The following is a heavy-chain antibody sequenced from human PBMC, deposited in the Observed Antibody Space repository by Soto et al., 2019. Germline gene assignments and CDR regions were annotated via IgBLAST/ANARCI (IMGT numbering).Heavy chain of an antibody. CDR2: ISYDGSNK. Sequence: PGGSLRLSCAASGFTFSSYGMHWVRQAPGKGLEWVAVISYDGSNKYYADSVKGRFTISRDNSKNTLYQQMNSLRVEDTAVYYCAKSPYFVWPPPMNLDYWGQGTLVTV. J-gene: IGHJ4*02. D-gene: IGHD3-9*01. CDR1: GFTFSSYG. V-gene: IGHV3-30*18. CDR3: AKSPYFVWPPPMNLDY.